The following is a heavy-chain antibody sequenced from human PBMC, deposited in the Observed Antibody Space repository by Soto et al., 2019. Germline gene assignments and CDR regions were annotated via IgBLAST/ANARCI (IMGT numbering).Heavy chain of an antibody. Sequence: SETLSLTCTVSGGSISSSSYYWGWIRQPPGKGLEWIGGIYFSGSTFYNPSLKIRVTISVETSKNQFSLELGSVTAADPAVYYCASQAPVVVVAATLDWGQGTLVTVSS. D-gene: IGHD2-15*01. V-gene: IGHV4-39*01. J-gene: IGHJ4*02. CDR3: ASQAPVVVVAATLD. CDR2: IYFSGST. CDR1: GGSISSSSYY.